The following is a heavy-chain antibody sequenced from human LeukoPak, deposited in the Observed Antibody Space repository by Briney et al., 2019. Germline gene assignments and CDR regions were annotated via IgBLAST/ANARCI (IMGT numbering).Heavy chain of an antibody. CDR1: GDSVSSNSVT. CDR2: TYYRSTWYN. CDR3: ARRLTQYDCFDP. V-gene: IGHV6-1*01. D-gene: IGHD2-2*01. Sequence: SQTLSLTCAISGDSVSSNSVTWNWIRQSPSKGLEWLGRTYYRSTWYNDYAVSVRGRIAVNPDTSKNQFSLHLNSVTPEDTAVYYCARRLTQYDCFDPWGQGILVTVSS. J-gene: IGHJ5*02.